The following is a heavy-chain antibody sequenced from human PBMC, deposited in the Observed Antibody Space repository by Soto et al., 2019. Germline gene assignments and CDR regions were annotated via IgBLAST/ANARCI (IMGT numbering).Heavy chain of an antibody. Sequence: QVQLVQSGAEVKKPGSSVKVSCKASGGTFSSYTISWVRQAPGQGLEWMGRIIPILGIANYAQKFQGRVTITANNSTSAAYTELSSLRSEDTAVYYYARDHGQELRYSSGYGYWVQGTLLTVSS. CDR1: GGTFSSYT. J-gene: IGHJ4*02. V-gene: IGHV1-69*08. D-gene: IGHD5-18*01. CDR3: ARDHGQELRYSSGYGY. CDR2: IIPILGIA.